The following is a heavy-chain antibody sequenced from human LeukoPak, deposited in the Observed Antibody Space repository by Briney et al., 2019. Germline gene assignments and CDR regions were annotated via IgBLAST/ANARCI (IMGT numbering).Heavy chain of an antibody. V-gene: IGHV4-30-4*01. CDR1: GVSISSGDYY. J-gene: IGHJ4*02. Sequence: SQTLSLTCTVSGVSISSGDYYWSWIRQPPGKGLEWIGYICYSGSTHYNPSLKSRVTISVDTSKNQFSLKLSSVTAADTAVYYCARDLLNEGNHLDYWGQGTLVTVSS. CDR2: ICYSGST. CDR3: ARDLLNEGNHLDY. D-gene: IGHD4-23*01.